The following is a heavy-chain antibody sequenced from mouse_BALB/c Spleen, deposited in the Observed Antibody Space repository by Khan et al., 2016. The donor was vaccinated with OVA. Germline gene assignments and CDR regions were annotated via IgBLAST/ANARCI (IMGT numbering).Heavy chain of an antibody. CDR1: GFSLTDNG. V-gene: IGHV2-6-5*01. CDR2: IWGGGST. D-gene: IGHD2-10*02. CDR3: GKYGNYVGDY. J-gene: IGHJ4*01. Sequence: VQLVESGPGLVAPSQSLSITCTVSGFSLTDNGVSWIRQPPGKGLEWLGIIWGGGSTYYNPALKSRLSISKDNSKRQVFLKMNSLQSDDTAMYYCGKYGNYVGDYWGQGTSVTVSS.